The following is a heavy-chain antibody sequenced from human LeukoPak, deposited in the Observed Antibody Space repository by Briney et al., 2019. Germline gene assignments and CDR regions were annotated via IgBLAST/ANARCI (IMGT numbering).Heavy chain of an antibody. D-gene: IGHD3-22*01. Sequence: SETLSLTCAVYGGSFSGYYWSWIRQPAGKGLEWIGRIYTSGSTNYNPSLKSRVTMSLDTSKNQFSLKLSSVTAADTAVYYCASEYYYDSSGFDYWGQGTLVTVSS. CDR3: ASEYYYDSSGFDY. CDR2: IYTSGST. CDR1: GGSFSGYY. V-gene: IGHV4-59*10. J-gene: IGHJ4*02.